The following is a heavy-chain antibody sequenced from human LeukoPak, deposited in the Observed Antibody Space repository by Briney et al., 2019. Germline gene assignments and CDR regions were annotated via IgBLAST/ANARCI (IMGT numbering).Heavy chain of an antibody. CDR2: IYYSGGT. CDR1: GGSISSYY. CDR3: AREGNWFDP. Sequence: SVTLSLTCTVSGGSISSYYWSWIRQPPGKGLEWIGYIYYSGGTDYNPSLKSRVTISVDTSKNQVSLKLSSVTAADTAVYYCAREGNWFDPWGQGTLV. J-gene: IGHJ5*02. V-gene: IGHV4-59*01.